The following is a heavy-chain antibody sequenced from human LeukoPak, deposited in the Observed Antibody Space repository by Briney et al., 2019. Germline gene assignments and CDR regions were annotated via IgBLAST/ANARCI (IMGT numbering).Heavy chain of an antibody. D-gene: IGHD1-26*01. J-gene: IGHJ4*02. CDR3: AREASGSYMFFAY. CDR1: GGTFSSYA. CDR2: IIPIFGTA. V-gene: IGHV1-69*06. Sequence: ASVKVSCKASGGTFSSYAISWVRQAPGQGLEWMGRIIPIFGTANYAQKFQGRVTITADKSTSTVYMELSSLRSEDTAVYYCAREASGSYMFFAYWGQGTLVTVSS.